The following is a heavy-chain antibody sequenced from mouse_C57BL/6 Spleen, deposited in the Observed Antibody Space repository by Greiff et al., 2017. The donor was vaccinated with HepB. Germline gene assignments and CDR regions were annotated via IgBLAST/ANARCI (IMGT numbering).Heavy chain of an antibody. J-gene: IGHJ2*01. V-gene: IGHV14-1*01. Sequence: VQLQQSGAELVRPGASVKLSCTASGFNIKDYYMHWVKQRPEQGLEWIGRIDPEDGDTEYAPKFQGKATMTADTSSNTAYLQHSSLTSEDTAVYYCTTGNYGRLFDYWGQGTTLTVSS. D-gene: IGHD1-1*01. CDR1: GFNIKDYY. CDR2: IDPEDGDT. CDR3: TTGNYGRLFDY.